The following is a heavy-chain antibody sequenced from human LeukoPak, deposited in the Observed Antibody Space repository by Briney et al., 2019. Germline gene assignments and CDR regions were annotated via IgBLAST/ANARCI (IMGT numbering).Heavy chain of an antibody. J-gene: IGHJ4*02. V-gene: IGHV3-21*01. CDR3: ARDQYGDYALDY. Sequence: GGSLRLSCAASGFTFRNYGMHWVRQAPGKGLEWVSSISSISYIYYADSVKGRFTISRDTAKNSLYLQMNSLRAEDTAVYYCARDQYGDYALDYWGQGTLVTVSS. CDR1: GFTFRNYG. D-gene: IGHD4-17*01. CDR2: ISSISYI.